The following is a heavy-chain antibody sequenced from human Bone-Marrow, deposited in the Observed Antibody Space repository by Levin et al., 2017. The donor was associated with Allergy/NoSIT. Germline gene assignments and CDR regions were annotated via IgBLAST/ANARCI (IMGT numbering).Heavy chain of an antibody. CDR3: AKDWVDYYDSSGYYLGGY. D-gene: IGHD3-22*01. CDR1: GFTFSSYG. Sequence: GESLKISCAASGFTFSSYGMHWVRQAPGKGLEWVAVISYDGSNKYYADSVKGRFTISRDNSKNTLYLQMNSLRAEDTAVYYCAKDWVDYYDSSGYYLGGYWGQGTLVTVSS. CDR2: ISYDGSNK. J-gene: IGHJ4*02. V-gene: IGHV3-30*18.